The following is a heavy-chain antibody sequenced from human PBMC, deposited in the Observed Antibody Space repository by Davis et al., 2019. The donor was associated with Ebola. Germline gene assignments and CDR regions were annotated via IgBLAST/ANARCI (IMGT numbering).Heavy chain of an antibody. V-gene: IGHV3-23*01. J-gene: IGHJ6*02. CDR3: AKEYGDYSPGDGMDV. D-gene: IGHD4-17*01. CDR1: GFKFSYYA. Sequence: GESLKISCVASGFKFSYYAASWVRQAPGKGLEWVAVISSSGAKTYYPDSVKGRFTISRDNSKNTLDLQMSSLSAEDTATYFCAKEYGDYSPGDGMDVWGQGTTVTVSS. CDR2: ISSSGAKT.